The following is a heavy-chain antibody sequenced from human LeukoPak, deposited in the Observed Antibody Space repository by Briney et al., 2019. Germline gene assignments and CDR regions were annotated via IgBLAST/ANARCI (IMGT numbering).Heavy chain of an antibody. CDR2: ISAYNGNT. V-gene: IGHV1-18*01. Sequence: ASVKVSCKASGYTFTSYGISWVRQAPGQGLEWMGWISAYNGNTNYAQKLQGRVTMTTDTSTSTAYMELRSLRSDDTAVYYCARDRYCSSTSCYAEDYRGQGTLVTVSS. CDR1: GYTFTSYG. J-gene: IGHJ4*02. D-gene: IGHD2-2*01. CDR3: ARDRYCSSTSCYAEDY.